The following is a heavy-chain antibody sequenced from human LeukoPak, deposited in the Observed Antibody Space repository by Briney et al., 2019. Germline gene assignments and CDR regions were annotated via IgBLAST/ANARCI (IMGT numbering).Heavy chain of an antibody. CDR2: IKSKTDGGTT. D-gene: IGHD4-23*01. CDR1: GFTFSNAW. V-gene: IGHV3-15*01. CDR3: TSNTDYGGNGGY. Sequence: GGSLRLSCAASGFTFSNAWMSWVRQAPGKGLEWVGRIKSKTDGGTTDYAAPVKGRFTISRDDSKNTLYLQMNSLKTEDTAVYYCTSNTDYGGNGGYWGQGTLVTVSS. J-gene: IGHJ4*02.